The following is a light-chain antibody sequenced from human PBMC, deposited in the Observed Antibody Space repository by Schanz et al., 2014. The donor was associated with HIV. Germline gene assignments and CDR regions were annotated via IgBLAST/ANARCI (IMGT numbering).Light chain of an antibody. Sequence: QSALTQPASVSGSPGQSITISCTGTSSDVGGYNYVSWYQQHPDKAPKLMIYDVSNRPSGVSNRFSGSKSGNTASLTISGLQAEDEADYYCSSYISGNTGVFGGGTKLTVL. CDR2: DVS. CDR3: SSYISGNTGV. J-gene: IGLJ3*02. CDR1: SSDVGGYNY. V-gene: IGLV2-14*01.